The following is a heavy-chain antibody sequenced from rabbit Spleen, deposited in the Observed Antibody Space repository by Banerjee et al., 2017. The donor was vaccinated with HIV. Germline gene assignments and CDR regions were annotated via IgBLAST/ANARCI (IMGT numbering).Heavy chain of an antibody. J-gene: IGHJ6*01. CDR2: IYGGSDNT. V-gene: IGHV1S40*01. Sequence: QSLEESGGDLVKPGASLTLTCTASGFSFSSSYYMCWVRQAPGKGPEWIACIYGGSDNTYYTSWAKGWFTISKTSSTTVTLQMTRLTAADTATYFCARDTSSSFSSYGMDLWGQGTLVTVS. CDR3: ARDTSSSFSSYGMDL. CDR1: GFSFSSSYY. D-gene: IGHD1-1*01.